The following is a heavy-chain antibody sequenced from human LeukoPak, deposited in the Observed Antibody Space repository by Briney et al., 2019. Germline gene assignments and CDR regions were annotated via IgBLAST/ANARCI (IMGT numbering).Heavy chain of an antibody. D-gene: IGHD1-26*01. CDR2: IYYSGTT. J-gene: IGHJ4*02. CDR3: ARGRGSSSGRYGY. CDR1: GGSISPYY. V-gene: IGHV4-59*01. Sequence: PSETLSLTCTVSGGSISPYYWSWIRQPPGKGLEWIGHIYYSGTTSYNPSLKSRVTISLDTSKNQFSLKLTSVTAADTAVYYCARGRGSSSGRYGYWGRGTLDTVSS.